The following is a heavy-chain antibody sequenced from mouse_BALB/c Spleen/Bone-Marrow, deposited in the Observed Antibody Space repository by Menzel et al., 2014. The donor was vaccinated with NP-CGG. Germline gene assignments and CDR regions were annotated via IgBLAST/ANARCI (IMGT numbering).Heavy chain of an antibody. J-gene: IGHJ2*01. V-gene: IGHV1-4*01. Sequence: VKVVESGAELARPGASVKMSCKASGYTFTSYTMHWVKQRPGQGLEWIGYINPSSGYTNYNQKFKDKATLTADKSSSAAYMHRISPTSEDSAVYYCTRSRNYDEVDCWGQGTTLTVSS. D-gene: IGHD2-4*01. CDR1: GYTFTSYT. CDR2: INPSSGYT. CDR3: TRSRNYDEVDC.